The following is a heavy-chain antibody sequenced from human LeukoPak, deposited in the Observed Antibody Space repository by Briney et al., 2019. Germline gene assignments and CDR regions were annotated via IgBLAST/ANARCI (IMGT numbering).Heavy chain of an antibody. J-gene: IGHJ6*03. CDR2: IYYSGST. CDR3: AREGTDQYYYYYMDV. CDR1: GGSISSYY. Sequence: SETLSLTCTVSGGSISSYYWSWIRQPPGKGLEWIGYIYYSGSTNYNPSLKSRVTISVDTSKNQFSLKLSSVTAANTAVYYCAREGTDQYYYYYMDVWGKGTTVTVSS. D-gene: IGHD3-10*01. V-gene: IGHV4-59*01.